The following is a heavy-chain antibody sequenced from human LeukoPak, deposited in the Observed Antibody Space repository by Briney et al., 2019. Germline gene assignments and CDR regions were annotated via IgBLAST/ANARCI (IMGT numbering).Heavy chain of an antibody. CDR3: ARDPAPYCSGGSCYSGGRFDY. D-gene: IGHD2-15*01. J-gene: IGHJ4*02. CDR2: INHSGST. V-gene: IGHV4-34*01. CDR1: GGSFSGYY. Sequence: SETLSLTCAVYGGSFSGYYWNWIRQPPGRGLEWIGEINHSGSTNYNPSLKSRVTISVDTSKKQLSLKLSSVTAADTVVYYCARDPAPYCSGGSCYSGGRFDYWGQGTLVTVSS.